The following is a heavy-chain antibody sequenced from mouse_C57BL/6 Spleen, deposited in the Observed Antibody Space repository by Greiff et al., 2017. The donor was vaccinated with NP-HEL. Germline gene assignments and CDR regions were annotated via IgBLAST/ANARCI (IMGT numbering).Heavy chain of an antibody. CDR2: IDPSDSYT. J-gene: IGHJ1*03. V-gene: IGHV1-50*01. Sequence: QVQLQQPGAELVKPGASVKLSCKASGYTFTSYWMQWVKQRPGQGLEWIGEIDPSDSYTNYNQKLKGKATLTVDTSSSTAYMQLSSLTSEDSAVYYCARGRMITTRWYFDVWGTGTTVTISS. D-gene: IGHD2-4*01. CDR1: GYTFTSYW. CDR3: ARGRMITTRWYFDV.